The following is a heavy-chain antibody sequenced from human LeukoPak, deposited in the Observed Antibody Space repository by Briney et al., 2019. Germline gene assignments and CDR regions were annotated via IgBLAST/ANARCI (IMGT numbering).Heavy chain of an antibody. CDR3: ASGYCSGGSCYSGGYYFDY. D-gene: IGHD2-15*01. CDR2: IYYTGST. Sequence: PSETLSLTCTVSGGSISSYYWSWIRQPPGKGLEWIGYIYYTGSTNYNPSLKSRVTMSVDTSKNQFPLKLSSVTAADTAVYYCASGYCSGGSCYSGGYYFDYWGQGTLVTVSS. CDR1: GGSISSYY. V-gene: IGHV4-59*12. J-gene: IGHJ4*02.